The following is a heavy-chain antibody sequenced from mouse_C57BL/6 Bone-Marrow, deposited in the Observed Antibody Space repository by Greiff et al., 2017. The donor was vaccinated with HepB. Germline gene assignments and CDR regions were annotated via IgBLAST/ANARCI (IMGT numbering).Heavy chain of an antibody. CDR2: ISNGGGST. D-gene: IGHD2-1*01. CDR1: GFTFSDYY. J-gene: IGHJ2*01. V-gene: IGHV5-12*01. CDR3: ARRFYYGYLDY. Sequence: DVHLVESGGGLVQPGGSLKLSCAASGFTFSDYYMYWVRQTPEKRLEWVAYISNGGGSTYYPDTVKGRFTISRDNAKNTLYLQMSRLKSEDTAMYYCARRFYYGYLDYWGQGTTLTVSS.